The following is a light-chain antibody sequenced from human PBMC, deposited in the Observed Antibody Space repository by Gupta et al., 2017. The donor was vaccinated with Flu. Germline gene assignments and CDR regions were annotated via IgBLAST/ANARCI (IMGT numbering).Light chain of an antibody. CDR3: CSHAPGDTYV. CDR2: KGI. CDR1: SSDVGSFDL. Sequence: QSALAQPASVSGSPGQSITISCAGTSSDVGSFDLVSWYQQYPGEAPKVMIYKGINRPSGVSNRFSASKSGNTASLTISVLQVEDEADYYCCSHAPGDTYVFGTGTKVTV. V-gene: IGLV2-23*01. J-gene: IGLJ1*01.